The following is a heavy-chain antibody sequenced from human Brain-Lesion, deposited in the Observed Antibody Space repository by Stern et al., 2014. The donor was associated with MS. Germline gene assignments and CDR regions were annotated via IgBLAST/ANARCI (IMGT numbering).Heavy chain of an antibody. V-gene: IGHV5-51*03. CDR3: AKQGAAAAYGLDV. CDR2: IYPDDSDI. Sequence: EVHLVESGAEVQKSGQSLKISCKASGFSFTNHWIAWARQMPGKGLEWMGMIYPDDSDIRYGPAFHGQVTISADRSTNTAYLQWNSLQASDNAMYYCAKQGAAAAYGLDVWGQGTSVTVSS. CDR1: GFSFTNHW. J-gene: IGHJ6*02. D-gene: IGHD6-25*01.